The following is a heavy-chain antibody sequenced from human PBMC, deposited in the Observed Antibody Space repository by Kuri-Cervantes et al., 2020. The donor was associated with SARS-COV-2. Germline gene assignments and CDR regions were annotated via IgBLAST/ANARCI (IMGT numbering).Heavy chain of an antibody. D-gene: IGHD4-17*01. CDR2: TIPIFGTA. V-gene: IGHV1-69*13. CDR1: GGTFSSYA. Sequence: SVKVSCKASGGTFSSYAISWVRQAPGQGLGWMGGTIPIFGTANYAQKFQGRVTITADESTSTAYMELSSLRSEDTAVYYCARVEEYGDSYYYYYGMDVWGQGTTVTVSS. J-gene: IGHJ6*02. CDR3: ARVEEYGDSYYYYYGMDV.